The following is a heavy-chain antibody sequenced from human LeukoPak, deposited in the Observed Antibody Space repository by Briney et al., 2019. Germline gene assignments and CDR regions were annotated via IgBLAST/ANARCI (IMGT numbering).Heavy chain of an antibody. D-gene: IGHD3-10*01. CDR3: ARGLYYYGSGSYYPLYYYYGMDV. CDR1: XXXFSGYY. J-gene: IGHJ6*02. Sequence: PSETLSLXCAVXXXXFSGYYWSWIRQPPGKGLEWIGEINHSVSINYNPSLKSRVTISVDTSKNQFSLKLSSVTAADTAVYYCARGLYYYGSGSYYPLYYYYGMDVWGQGTTVTVSS. CDR2: INHSVSI. V-gene: IGHV4-34*01.